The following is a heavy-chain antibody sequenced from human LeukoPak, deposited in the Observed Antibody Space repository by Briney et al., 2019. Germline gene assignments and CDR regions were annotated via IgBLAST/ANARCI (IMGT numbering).Heavy chain of an antibody. CDR2: IKQDGSEK. CDR3: AKGLGLRLGDAYFDY. J-gene: IGHJ4*02. D-gene: IGHD3-16*01. Sequence: GGSLRLSCAASGFTFSSYWMSWVRQAPGKGLEWVANIKQDGSEKYYVDSVKGRSTISRDNAKNSLYLQMNSLRADDAAVYYCAKGLGLRLGDAYFDYWGQGTLVTVSS. CDR1: GFTFSSYW. V-gene: IGHV3-7*03.